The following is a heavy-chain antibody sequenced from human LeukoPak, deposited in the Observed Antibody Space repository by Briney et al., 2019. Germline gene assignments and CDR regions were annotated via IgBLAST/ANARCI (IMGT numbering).Heavy chain of an antibody. CDR1: GFTFSSYA. Sequence: GGSLRLSCAASGFTFSSYATSWVRQAPGKGLEWVSAISGSGGSTYYADSVKGRFTISRDNSKNTLYLQMNSLRAEDTALYHCARDQGGIVLTWGQGTLVTVSS. CDR2: ISGSGGST. V-gene: IGHV3-23*01. D-gene: IGHD2-8*01. CDR3: ARDQGGIVLT. J-gene: IGHJ5*02.